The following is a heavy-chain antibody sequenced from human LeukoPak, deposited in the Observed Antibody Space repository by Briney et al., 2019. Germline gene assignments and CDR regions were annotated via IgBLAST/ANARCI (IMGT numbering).Heavy chain of an antibody. D-gene: IGHD3-22*01. V-gene: IGHV4-4*02. CDR1: GGSISSSNW. J-gene: IGHJ3*02. CDR2: IYHSGNT. CDR3: ARDSNTLIVIIRGVGAFDI. Sequence: SEALSLTCAVSGGSISSSNWWSWVRQPPGKGLEWIGEIYHSGNTNYNPSLKSRVTISVDKSKNQFSLKLSSVTAADTAVYYCARDSNTLIVIIRGVGAFDIWGQGTMVSVSS.